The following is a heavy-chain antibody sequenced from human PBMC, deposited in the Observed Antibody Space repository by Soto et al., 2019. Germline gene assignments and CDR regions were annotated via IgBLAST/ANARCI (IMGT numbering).Heavy chain of an antibody. V-gene: IGHV1-69*13. Sequence: SVKVSCKASGGTFSSYAISWVRQAPGQGLEWMGGIIPIFGTANYAQKFQGRVTITADESTSTAYMELSSLRPEDTAVYYCAREGAVMDYYYGMDVWGQGTTVNVSS. D-gene: IGHD2-8*01. CDR3: AREGAVMDYYYGMDV. J-gene: IGHJ6*02. CDR2: IIPIFGTA. CDR1: GGTFSSYA.